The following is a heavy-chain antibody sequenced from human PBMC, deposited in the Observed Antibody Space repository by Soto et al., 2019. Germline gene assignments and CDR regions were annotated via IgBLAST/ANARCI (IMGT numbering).Heavy chain of an antibody. CDR3: AKDRPSGSRPYYYGMDV. J-gene: IGHJ6*02. D-gene: IGHD1-26*01. CDR2: ISYDGSNK. V-gene: IGHV3-30*18. Sequence: LRLSCAGSGFSFSSYGMHWVRQAAGKGLEWVAVISYDGSNKYYADSVKGRFTISRDNSKNTLYLQMNSLRAEDTAVYYCAKDRPSGSRPYYYGMDVWGQGTTVTVSS. CDR1: GFSFSSYG.